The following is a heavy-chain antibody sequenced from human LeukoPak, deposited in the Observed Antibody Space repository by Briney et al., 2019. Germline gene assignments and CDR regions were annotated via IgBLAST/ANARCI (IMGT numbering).Heavy chain of an antibody. D-gene: IGHD3-22*01. CDR2: IYYSGST. J-gene: IGHJ5*02. Sequence: SSETLSLTCTVSGGSINGYYWSWIRQPPGKGLEWIGYIYYSGSTNYNPSLKSRVTISIDTSKNQFSLKLTSVTAADTAVYYCARDLPNSSGYYFRFDPWGQGTRVTVSS. CDR3: ARDLPNSSGYYFRFDP. V-gene: IGHV4-59*01. CDR1: GGSINGYY.